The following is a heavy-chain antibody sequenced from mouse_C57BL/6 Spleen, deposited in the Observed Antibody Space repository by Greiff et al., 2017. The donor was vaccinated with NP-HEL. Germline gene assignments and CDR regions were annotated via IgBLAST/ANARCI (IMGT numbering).Heavy chain of an antibody. CDR1: GYTFTDYE. V-gene: IGHV1-15*01. D-gene: IGHD3-2*02. J-gene: IGHJ2*01. CDR2: IDPETGGT. Sequence: VHLVESGAELVRPGASVTLSCKASGYTFTDYEMHWVKQTPVHGLEWIGAIDPETGGTAYNQKFKGKAILTADKSSSTAYMELRSLTSEDSAVYYCTRDSGGLYWGQGTTLTVSS. CDR3: TRDSGGLY.